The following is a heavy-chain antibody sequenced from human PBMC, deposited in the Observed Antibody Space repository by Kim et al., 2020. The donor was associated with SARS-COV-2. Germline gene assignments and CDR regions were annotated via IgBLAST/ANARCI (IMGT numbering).Heavy chain of an antibody. CDR2: INHSGST. CDR3: ARLASRGMATIKSRQYYFDY. V-gene: IGHV4-34*01. J-gene: IGHJ4*02. Sequence: SETLSLTCAVYGGSFSGYYWSWIRQPPGKGLEWIGEINHSGSTNYNPSLKSRVTISVDTSKNQFSLKLSSVTAADTAVYYCARLASRGMATIKSRQYYFDYWGQGTLVTVSS. D-gene: IGHD5-12*01. CDR1: GGSFSGYY.